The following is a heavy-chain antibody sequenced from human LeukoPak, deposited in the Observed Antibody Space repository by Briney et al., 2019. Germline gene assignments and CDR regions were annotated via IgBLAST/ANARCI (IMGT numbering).Heavy chain of an antibody. CDR2: IYYSGST. J-gene: IGHJ4*02. CDR3: ARESFDYGFDY. CDR1: GGSISSYS. V-gene: IGHV4-59*01. D-gene: IGHD4-17*01. Sequence: PSETLSLTCTVTGGSISSYSWSWIRQPPGKGLEWIGYIYYSGSTNYNPSLKSRVTISVDTPNNHFSLKLSTVTAADTAVYYCARESFDYGFDYWGQGTLVTVSS.